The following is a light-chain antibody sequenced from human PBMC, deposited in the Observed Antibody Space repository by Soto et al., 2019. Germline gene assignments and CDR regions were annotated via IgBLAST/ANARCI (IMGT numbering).Light chain of an antibody. V-gene: IGLV2-14*03. Sequence: QTALTQPASVCGSPGQSITISCIGSFSDVGGYNYVSWYQQHPGKAPKLMIYDVSNRPSGVSDRFSGSKSGNTASLTISGLRAEDEAEYYCSSYRGARTLVVFGGGTKVTVL. CDR2: DVS. J-gene: IGLJ2*01. CDR1: FSDVGGYNY. CDR3: SSYRGARTLVV.